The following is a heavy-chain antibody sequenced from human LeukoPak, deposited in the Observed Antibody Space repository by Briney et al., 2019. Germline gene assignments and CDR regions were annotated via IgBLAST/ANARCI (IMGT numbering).Heavy chain of an antibody. CDR3: ARDARQIDY. CDR2: IYHSGST. Sequence: SETLSLTCTVSGGSISSGGYYWSWIRQPPGKGLEWIGYIYHSGSTYYNPSLKSRVTISVDRSKNQFSLKLSSVTAADTAVYYCARDARQIDYWGQGTLVTVSS. J-gene: IGHJ4*02. CDR1: GGSISSGGYY. V-gene: IGHV4-30-2*01.